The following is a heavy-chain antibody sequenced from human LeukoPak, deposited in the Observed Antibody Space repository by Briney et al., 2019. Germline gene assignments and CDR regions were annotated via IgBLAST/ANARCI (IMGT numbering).Heavy chain of an antibody. V-gene: IGHV3-30*14. CDR2: ISYDGSNK. CDR3: ARDLYGDYFDH. J-gene: IGHJ4*02. CDR1: GFTFSSYA. Sequence: TGRSLRLSCAASGFTFSSYAMHWVRQAPGKGLEWVAVISYDGSNKYYADSVKGRFTISRDNSKNTLYLQMNSLRAEDTAVYYCARDLYGDYFDHWGQGTLVTVSS. D-gene: IGHD4-17*01.